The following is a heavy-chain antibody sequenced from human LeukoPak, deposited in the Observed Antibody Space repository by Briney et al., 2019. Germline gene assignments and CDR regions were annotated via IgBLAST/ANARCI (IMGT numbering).Heavy chain of an antibody. CDR3: ARDIVVVPAATGAAMTD. Sequence: AASVKVSCKASGGTFSSYAISWVRQAPGQGLEWMGGIILIFGTANYAQKFQGRVTITTDESTSTAYMELSSLRSEDTAVYYCARDIVVVPAATGAAMTDWGQGTLVTVSS. V-gene: IGHV1-69*05. J-gene: IGHJ4*02. CDR1: GGTFSSYA. CDR2: IILIFGTA. D-gene: IGHD2-2*01.